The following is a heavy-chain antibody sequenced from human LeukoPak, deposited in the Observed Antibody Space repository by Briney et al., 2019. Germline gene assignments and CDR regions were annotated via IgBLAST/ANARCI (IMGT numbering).Heavy chain of an antibody. V-gene: IGHV1-2*02. J-gene: IGHJ4*02. Sequence: ASVKVSCKASGYTFTGYFMHWVRQAPGQGLEWVSWINPNSGGTMFAQKFQGRVTMTRDTSISTAFMELSSLKSDDTALYYCARDLGEYCSSISCPIDYWGQGTLVTVSS. CDR2: INPNSGGT. CDR1: GYTFTGYF. D-gene: IGHD2-2*01. CDR3: ARDLGEYCSSISCPIDY.